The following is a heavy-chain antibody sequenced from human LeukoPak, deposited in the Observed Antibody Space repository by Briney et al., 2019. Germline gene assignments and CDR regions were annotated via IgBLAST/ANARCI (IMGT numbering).Heavy chain of an antibody. V-gene: IGHV1-2*02. CDR2: INPNSGGT. Sequence: ASVKVSCKASGYTFTGYYMHWVRQAPGQGLEWMGWINPNSGGTNYAQKFQGRVTMTRDTSISTAYMELSRLRSDDTAVYYCARLGSCSSTSCYGGLDYWGQGTPVTVSS. J-gene: IGHJ4*02. CDR3: ARLGSCSSTSCYGGLDY. CDR1: GYTFTGYY. D-gene: IGHD2-2*01.